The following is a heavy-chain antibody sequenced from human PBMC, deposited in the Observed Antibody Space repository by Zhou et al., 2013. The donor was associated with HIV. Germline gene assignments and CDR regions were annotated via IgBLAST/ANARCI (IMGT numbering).Heavy chain of an antibody. J-gene: IGHJ3*02. CDR3: ARESPPFLGGSPAHAFDI. CDR2: IIPIFGTA. Sequence: QVQLVQSGAEVKKPGSSVKVSCKASGGTFSSYAISWVRQAPGQGLEWMGGIIPIFGTANYAQKFQGRVTITTDESTSTAYMELSSLRSEDTAVYYCARESPPFLGGSPAHAFDIWGQGTMVTVSS. D-gene: IGHD3-3*01. CDR1: GGTFSSYA. V-gene: IGHV1-69*05.